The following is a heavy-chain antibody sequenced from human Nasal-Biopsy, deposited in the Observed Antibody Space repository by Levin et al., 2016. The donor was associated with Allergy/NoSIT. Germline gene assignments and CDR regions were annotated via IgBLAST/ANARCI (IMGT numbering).Heavy chain of an antibody. Sequence: GESLKISCEASGFNFNTCGMHWVRQAPGKGLEWVALILHDETKKDYAESVEGRFNISRDNSQNMLYLDMTSLRGDDSAVYYCARVRGYVYFDQWGQGTLVTVSS. V-gene: IGHV3-30*02. CDR1: GFNFNTCG. J-gene: IGHJ4*02. CDR2: ILHDETKK. CDR3: ARVRGYVYFDQ. D-gene: IGHD3-10*02.